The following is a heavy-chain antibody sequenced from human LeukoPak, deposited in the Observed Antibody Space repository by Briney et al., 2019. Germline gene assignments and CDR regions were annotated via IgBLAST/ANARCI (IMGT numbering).Heavy chain of an antibody. V-gene: IGHV7-4-1*02. Sequence: ASVKVSCKASGYPFSAHSLNWVRQAPGQGLEWMGNIDTTTGNPRYAQDFTGRFVFSLDTSVSTAYLQITSLKADDTAAYYCVRGTPTPGMDYWGQGTQVTVSS. CDR2: IDTTTGNP. CDR1: GYPFSAHS. D-gene: IGHD3-10*01. CDR3: VRGTPTPGMDY. J-gene: IGHJ4*02.